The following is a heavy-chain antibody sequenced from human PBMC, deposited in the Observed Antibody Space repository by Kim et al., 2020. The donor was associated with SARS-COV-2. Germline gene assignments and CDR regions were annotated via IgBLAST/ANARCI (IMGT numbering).Heavy chain of an antibody. J-gene: IGHJ4*02. Sequence: NPSLESRVTMSVDTSKNQLSLKVNSVTAADAAVYFCARQSYYSGSGSYFDYWGQGNLVIVSS. V-gene: IGHV4-59*08. D-gene: IGHD3-10*01. CDR3: ARQSYYSGSGSYFDY.